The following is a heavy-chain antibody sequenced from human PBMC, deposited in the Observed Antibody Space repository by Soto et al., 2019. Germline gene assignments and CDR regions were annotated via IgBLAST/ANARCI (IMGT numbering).Heavy chain of an antibody. CDR2: FDPEEGET. CDR1: GYTLTELS. V-gene: IGHV1-24*01. D-gene: IGHD3-10*01. Sequence: ASVKVSCKVSGYTLTELSMHWVLQAPGKGLEWMGGFDPEEGETIYAQKFQGRVTMTEDTSTDTAYMELSSLRSEDTAVYYCATVKDYYGSGSPNWFDPWGQGTLVTVSS. J-gene: IGHJ5*02. CDR3: ATVKDYYGSGSPNWFDP.